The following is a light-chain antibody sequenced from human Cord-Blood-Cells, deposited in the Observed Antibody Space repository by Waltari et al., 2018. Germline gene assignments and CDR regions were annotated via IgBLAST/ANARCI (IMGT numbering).Light chain of an antibody. V-gene: IGKV3-11*01. CDR2: DAS. Sequence: EIVLTQSPATLSLSPGERATLSCSASQSVSSYLAWYQQKPGPAPRLLIYDASNRATGIPARFSGSGSGTDFTLTISSLEPEDFAVYYCQQRSNWPPLTFGGGTKVEIK. CDR3: QQRSNWPPLT. J-gene: IGKJ4*01. CDR1: QSVSSY.